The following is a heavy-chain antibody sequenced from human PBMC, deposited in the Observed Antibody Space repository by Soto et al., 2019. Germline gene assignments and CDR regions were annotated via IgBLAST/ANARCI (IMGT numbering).Heavy chain of an antibody. J-gene: IGHJ4*02. D-gene: IGHD3-3*01. CDR3: AKDFYYFWSGYYILDY. CDR2: ISYDGSNK. CDR1: GFTFSSYG. Sequence: QVQLVESGGGVVQPGRSLRLSCAASGFTFSSYGMHWVRQAPGKGLEWVAVISYDGSNKYYADSVKGRFTISRENYKNTLYLQTNSLRAEDTAVYYCAKDFYYFWSGYYILDYWSQGTLVTVSS. V-gene: IGHV3-30*18.